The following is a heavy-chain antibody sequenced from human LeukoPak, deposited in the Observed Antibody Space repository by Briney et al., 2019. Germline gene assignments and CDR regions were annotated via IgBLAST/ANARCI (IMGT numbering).Heavy chain of an antibody. CDR1: GFTFRNAW. D-gene: IGHD3-10*01. Sequence: GGSLRLSCAASGFTFRNAWMSWVRQAPGKGLEWVGRIKSKNNGGTTDYAAPVTGRFIISRDDSRNTLYLQMNSLKTEDTGVYYCTTGSTSDYGSGSYTTIDYWGQGTLVTVSS. J-gene: IGHJ4*02. CDR2: IKSKNNGGTT. V-gene: IGHV3-15*01. CDR3: TTGSTSDYGSGSYTTIDY.